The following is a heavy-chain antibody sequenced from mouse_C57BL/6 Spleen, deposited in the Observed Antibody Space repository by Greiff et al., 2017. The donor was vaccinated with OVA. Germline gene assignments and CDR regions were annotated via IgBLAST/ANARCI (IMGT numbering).Heavy chain of an antibody. CDR2: IDPSDSYT. Sequence: QVQLQQPGAELVMPGASVKLSCKASGYTFTSYWMHWVKQRPGQGLEWIGEIDPSDSYTNYNQKFKGKSTLTVDKPSSTAYMQLSSLTSEDSAVYYCAKSYYGSRGFDVWGTGTTVTVSS. V-gene: IGHV1-69*01. CDR3: AKSYYGSRGFDV. CDR1: GYTFTSYW. J-gene: IGHJ1*03. D-gene: IGHD1-1*01.